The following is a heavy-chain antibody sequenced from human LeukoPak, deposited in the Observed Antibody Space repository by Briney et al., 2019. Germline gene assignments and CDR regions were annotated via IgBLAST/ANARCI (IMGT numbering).Heavy chain of an antibody. V-gene: IGHV3-7*03. CDR1: GFTFSSHW. CDR3: ARDSTWLLDY. D-gene: IGHD6-19*01. CDR2: IKEDGSVK. Sequence: PGGSLRLSCTASGFTFSSHWMTWVRQPPGKGLEWVANIKEDGSVKYYVDSVKGRFTISRDNTKNALYLQMNSLRADDTAVYLCARDSTWLLDYWGQGTLITVSS. J-gene: IGHJ4*02.